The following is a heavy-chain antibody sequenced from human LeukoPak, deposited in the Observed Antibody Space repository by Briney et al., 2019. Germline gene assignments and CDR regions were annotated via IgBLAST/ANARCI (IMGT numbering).Heavy chain of an antibody. CDR3: ARDRRMYYYDSSGKTRYYYYGMDV. D-gene: IGHD3-22*01. Sequence: GGSLRLSCAASGFTFSSYAMSWVRQAPGKGLEWVSAISGSGGSTYYADSVKGRFTISRDNSKNTLYLQMNSLRAEDTAVYYCARDRRMYYYDSSGKTRYYYYGMDVWGQRTTVTVSS. CDR1: GFTFSSYA. J-gene: IGHJ6*02. V-gene: IGHV3-23*01. CDR2: ISGSGGST.